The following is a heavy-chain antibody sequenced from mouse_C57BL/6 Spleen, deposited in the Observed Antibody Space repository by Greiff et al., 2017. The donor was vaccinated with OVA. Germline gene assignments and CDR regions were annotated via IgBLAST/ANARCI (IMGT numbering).Heavy chain of an antibody. CDR2: IPPNSGST. V-gene: IGHV1-64*01. Sequence: VQLQQPGAELVKPGASVKLSCKASGYTFTSYWMHWVKQRPGQGLEWIGMIPPNSGSTNYNEKFKSKATLTVDKSSSTAYMQLSSLTSEDSAVYYGARLGYYGSSYYFDYWGQGTTLTVSS. CDR1: GYTFTSYW. D-gene: IGHD1-1*01. CDR3: ARLGYYGSSYYFDY. J-gene: IGHJ2*01.